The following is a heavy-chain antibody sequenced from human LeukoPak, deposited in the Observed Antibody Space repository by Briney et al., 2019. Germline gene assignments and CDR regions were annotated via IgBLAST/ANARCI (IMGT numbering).Heavy chain of an antibody. V-gene: IGHV1-2*02. CDR1: GYTCSCSY. Sequence: ASEVSCWKTSGYTCSCSYMQGGRQAAGQGVGLMGWIHPNSRATNYAQGRVPLTRATSISTAYMELSSLRTDDTAVYYCARAYGIQLWHHFDYWGQGTLVTVSS. CDR3: ARAYGIQLWHHFDY. J-gene: IGHJ4*02. D-gene: IGHD5-18*01. CDR2: IHPNSRAT.